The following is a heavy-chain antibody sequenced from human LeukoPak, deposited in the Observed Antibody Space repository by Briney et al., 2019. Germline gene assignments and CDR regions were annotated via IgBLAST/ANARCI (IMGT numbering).Heavy chain of an antibody. J-gene: IGHJ3*02. CDR2: ISYDGSNK. Sequence: GGSLRLSCAASGFTFSSYGMHWVRQAPGKGLEWVAVISYDGSNKYYADSVKGRFTISRDNSKNTLYLQMNSLRAEDTAVYYCAKGTYYYDSSGSKLGAFDIWGQGTMVTVSS. V-gene: IGHV3-30*18. CDR3: AKGTYYYDSSGSKLGAFDI. CDR1: GFTFSSYG. D-gene: IGHD3-22*01.